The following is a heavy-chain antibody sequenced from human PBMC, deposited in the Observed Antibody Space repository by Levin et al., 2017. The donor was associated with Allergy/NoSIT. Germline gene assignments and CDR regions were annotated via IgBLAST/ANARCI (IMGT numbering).Heavy chain of an antibody. CDR3: AKDCGRYDRTGQYYYYSLDV. J-gene: IGHJ6*02. V-gene: IGHV3-30*02. D-gene: IGHD3-22*01. Sequence: PGESLKISCAASGFSFNSYGMHWVRQAPGKGLEWVAFILHDGSKIYYTDSVRGRFTIARDNSKNTLSLQMNSVRPDDSAVYYCAKDCGRYDRTGQYYYYSLDVWGQGTTVTVSS. CDR2: ILHDGSKI. CDR1: GFSFNSYG.